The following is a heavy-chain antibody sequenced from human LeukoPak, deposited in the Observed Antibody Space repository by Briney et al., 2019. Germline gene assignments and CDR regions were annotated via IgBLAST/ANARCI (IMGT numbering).Heavy chain of an antibody. D-gene: IGHD6-19*01. CDR2: IWYDGSKQ. CDR3: ARDRGAYSSGWTFDY. V-gene: IGHV3-33*01. CDR1: KFTFRNHG. J-gene: IGHJ4*02. Sequence: PGGSLRLSCAASKFTFRNHGMHWVRQAPGKGLEWVAIIWYDGSKQYYADSVKGRFTISRDNSKDTLYLQMNSLRDEDTAVYYCARDRGAYSSGWTFDYWGQGTLVTVSS.